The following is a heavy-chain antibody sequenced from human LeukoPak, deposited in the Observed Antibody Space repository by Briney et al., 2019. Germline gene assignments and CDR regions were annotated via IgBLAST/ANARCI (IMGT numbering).Heavy chain of an antibody. J-gene: IGHJ4*02. V-gene: IGHV4-34*01. Sequence: PSETLSLTCAVYGGSFSGYYWSWIRQPPGKGLEWIGEINHSGSTNYNPSLKSRVTISVDTSKNQFSLKLSSVTAADTAVYYCATRGSGYGIGLDYWGQGTLVTVSS. CDR1: GGSFSGYY. D-gene: IGHD5-12*01. CDR2: INHSGST. CDR3: ATRGSGYGIGLDY.